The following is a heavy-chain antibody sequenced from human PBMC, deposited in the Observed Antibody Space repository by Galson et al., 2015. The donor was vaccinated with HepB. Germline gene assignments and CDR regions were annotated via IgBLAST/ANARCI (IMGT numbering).Heavy chain of an antibody. CDR1: GFTFSSYG. V-gene: IGHV3-33*01. Sequence: SLRLSCAASGFTFSSYGMHWVRQAPGKGLEWVAVIWYDGSNKYYADSVKGRFTISRDNSKNTLYLQMNSLRAEDTAVYYCAREINGVASRFYYDSSYFDYWGQGTLVTVSS. CDR2: IWYDGSNK. D-gene: IGHD3-22*01. CDR3: AREINGVASRFYYDSSYFDY. J-gene: IGHJ4*02.